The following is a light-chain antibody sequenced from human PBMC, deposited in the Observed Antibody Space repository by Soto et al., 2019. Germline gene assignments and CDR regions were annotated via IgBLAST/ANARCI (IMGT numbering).Light chain of an antibody. Sequence: DVLIAQSPRSVPVTLGQPACIFCRSSQSLVYSDGNTYLNWFQQMPGQSPRRLIYTASNRDSGPPDRFSGSGSATDFTLNISRVAAEDAGVYYRMQGTHSPPFGKGTKVDIK. V-gene: IGKV2-30*01. CDR1: QSLVYSDGNTY. CDR2: TAS. CDR3: MQGTHSPP. J-gene: IGKJ1*01.